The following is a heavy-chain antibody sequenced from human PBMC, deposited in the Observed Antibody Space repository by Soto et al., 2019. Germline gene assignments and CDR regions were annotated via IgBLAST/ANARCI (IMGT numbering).Heavy chain of an antibody. CDR3: AFNSGSGSYYFDY. Sequence: PGGSLRLSCAASGFTFSSYAMWWVRQAPGKGLECVSAISGGGETTYYADSMKGRFTISRDNSKNTLYLQMNSLRAEDTAVYYCAFNSGSGSYYFDYWGQGTLVTVSS. CDR1: GFTFSSYA. V-gene: IGHV3-23*01. J-gene: IGHJ4*02. D-gene: IGHD3-10*01. CDR2: ISGGGETT.